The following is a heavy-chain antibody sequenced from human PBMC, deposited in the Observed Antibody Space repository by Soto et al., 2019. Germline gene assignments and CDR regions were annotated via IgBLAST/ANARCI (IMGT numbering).Heavy chain of an antibody. V-gene: IGHV4-39*07. J-gene: IGHJ4*02. D-gene: IGHD2-21*02. Sequence: SETLSLTCTVSGGSISSSSYYWGWIRQPPGKGLEWIGSIYYSGSTYYNPSLKSRVTISVDTSKNQFSLKLSSVTAADTAVYYCARKSKYCGGDCSYFDYWGQGTLVTVSS. CDR2: IYYSGST. CDR3: ARKSKYCGGDCSYFDY. CDR1: GGSISSSSYY.